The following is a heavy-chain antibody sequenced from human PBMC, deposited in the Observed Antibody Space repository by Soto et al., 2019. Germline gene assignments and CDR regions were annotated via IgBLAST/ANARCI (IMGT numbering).Heavy chain of an antibody. D-gene: IGHD1-26*01. CDR3: ARDGREAAGMDA. J-gene: IGHJ6*02. CDR1: GGSISSHY. CDR2: IYYRGST. V-gene: IGHV4-59*11. Sequence: SETLSLTCTVSGGSISSHYWSWVRQAPGKGLEWIGHIYYRGSTNYNPSLRSRSTISVDASKSQFSLKLNSVTTADTAVYYCARDGREAAGMDAWGQGTKVT.